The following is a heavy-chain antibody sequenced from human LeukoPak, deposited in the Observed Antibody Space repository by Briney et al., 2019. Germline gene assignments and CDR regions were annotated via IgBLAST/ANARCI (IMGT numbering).Heavy chain of an antibody. CDR1: GYTFTSYY. Sequence: ASVKVSCKASGYTFTSYYMHWVRQAPGQGLEWMGIINPSGGGTSYAQKFQGRVTMTRDTSTSTVYMELSSLRSEDTAVYYCARAGHQPEYSSSSGSYYYYGMDVWGQGTTVTVSS. CDR3: ARAGHQPEYSSSSGSYYYYGMDV. J-gene: IGHJ6*02. CDR2: INPSGGGT. V-gene: IGHV1-46*01. D-gene: IGHD6-6*01.